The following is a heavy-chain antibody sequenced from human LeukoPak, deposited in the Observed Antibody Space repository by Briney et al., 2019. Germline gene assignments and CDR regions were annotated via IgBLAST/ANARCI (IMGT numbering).Heavy chain of an antibody. CDR2: INHSGST. CDR1: GGSFSGYY. Sequence: PSETLSLTCAVYGGSFSGYYWSWIRQPPGKGLEWIGEINHSGSTNYNLSLKSRVTISVDTSKNQFSLKLSSVTAADTAVYYCARGQYYYDSSGYYYDYWGQGTLVTVSS. D-gene: IGHD3-22*01. V-gene: IGHV4-34*01. CDR3: ARGQYYYDSSGYYYDY. J-gene: IGHJ4*02.